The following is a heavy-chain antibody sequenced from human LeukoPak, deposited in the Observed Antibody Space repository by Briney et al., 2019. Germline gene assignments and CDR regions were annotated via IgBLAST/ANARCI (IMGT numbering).Heavy chain of an antibody. J-gene: IGHJ6*03. D-gene: IGHD3-10*01. CDR3: AREWFAYYMDV. CDR2: INPNSGVT. CDR1: GYTFIDYY. V-gene: IGHV1-2*02. Sequence: ASVKVSCKASGYTFIDYYMHWVRQAPGQGLEWMGWINPNSGVTNYAQKFQGRVTMTRDTSISTAYMELSRLRSDDTAVYYCAREWFAYYMDVWGKGTTVTISS.